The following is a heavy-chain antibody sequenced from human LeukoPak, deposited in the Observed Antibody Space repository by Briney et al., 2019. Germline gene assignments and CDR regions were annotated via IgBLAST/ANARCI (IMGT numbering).Heavy chain of an antibody. CDR2: INHRRST. J-gene: IGHJ4*02. Sequence: PSETLPLTCAVYGGSFSGYYWSWVRQPPGKGLEWVGEINHRRSTNYNPSLKSRVTISVDKCKKQFSLKLSSVTAADTAVYYCARGRSDYVWGSYRRFDYWGQGTLVTVSS. CDR1: GGSFSGYY. V-gene: IGHV4-34*01. D-gene: IGHD3-16*02. CDR3: ARGRSDYVWGSYRRFDY.